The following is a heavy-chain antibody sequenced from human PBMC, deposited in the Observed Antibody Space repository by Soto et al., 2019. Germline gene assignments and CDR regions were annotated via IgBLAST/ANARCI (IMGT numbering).Heavy chain of an antibody. CDR2: ISSSGSTI. CDR3: ARAPPTPMITFGGVIVSPSDY. J-gene: IGHJ4*02. V-gene: IGHV3-48*03. CDR1: GFTFSSYE. Sequence: EVQLVESGGGLVQPGGSLRLSCAASGFTFSSYEMNWVRQAPGKGLEWVSYISSSGSTIYYADSVKGRFTISRDNAKNSLYLQMNSLRAEDTAVYYCARAPPTPMITFGGVIVSPSDYWGQGTLVTVSS. D-gene: IGHD3-16*02.